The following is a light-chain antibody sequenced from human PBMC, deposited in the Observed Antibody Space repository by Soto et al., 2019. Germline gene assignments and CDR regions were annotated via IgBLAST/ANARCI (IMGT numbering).Light chain of an antibody. CDR3: QTWSTDMRV. CDR2: LNSDGSH. CDR1: SGHNSYA. J-gene: IGLJ3*02. Sequence: QLVLTQPPSASASLGASVKLTCTLSSGHNSYAIAWHQQQPEKGPRYLMKLNSDGSHSKGDGIPDRFSGSSSGAERYLTSSSLPSEDEADYYCQTWSTDMRVFGGGTKVTVL. V-gene: IGLV4-69*01.